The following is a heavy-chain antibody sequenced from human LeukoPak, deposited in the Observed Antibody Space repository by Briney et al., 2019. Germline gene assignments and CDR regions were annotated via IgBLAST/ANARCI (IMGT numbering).Heavy chain of an antibody. CDR2: INPNSGGT. D-gene: IGHD6-13*01. CDR3: GRDGAAADHRIDF. CDR1: GYTFTGYY. V-gene: IGHV1-2*02. Sequence: ASVKVSCKASGYTFTGYYMHWVRQAPGQGLEWMGWINPNSGGTNYAQKFQGRVTVTRDTSISTAYMELSRLTSDDTAVYYCGRDGAAADHRIDFWGQGTLVTVSS. J-gene: IGHJ4*02.